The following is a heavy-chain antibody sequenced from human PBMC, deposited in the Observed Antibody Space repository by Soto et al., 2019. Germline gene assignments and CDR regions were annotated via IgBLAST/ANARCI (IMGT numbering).Heavy chain of an antibody. CDR1: GFTFSSYG. Sequence: GGSLRLSCAASGFTFSSYGMHRVRQAPGKGLEWVAVISYDGSNKYYADSVKGRFTISRDNSKNTLYLQMNSLRAEDTAVYYCAKEGSDYDILTGSGYYGMDVWAQGTTVTVSS. J-gene: IGHJ6*02. D-gene: IGHD3-9*01. CDR3: AKEGSDYDILTGSGYYGMDV. CDR2: ISYDGSNK. V-gene: IGHV3-30*18.